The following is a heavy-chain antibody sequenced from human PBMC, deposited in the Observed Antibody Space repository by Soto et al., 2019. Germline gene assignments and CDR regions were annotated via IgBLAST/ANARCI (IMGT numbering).Heavy chain of an antibody. CDR2: IYDTDTT. V-gene: IGHV3-53*01. Sequence: EVQLVESGGGLIQPGGSLRLSCAVSXFSVRANYMSWVRQAPGKGLEWVSVIYDTDTTYYADSVKGRFIISRDISKNILYLQMNVLRAEDTALYYCHGYGYWGQGTLVTVSS. CDR1: XFSVRANY. CDR3: HGYGY. J-gene: IGHJ4*02. D-gene: IGHD5-18*01.